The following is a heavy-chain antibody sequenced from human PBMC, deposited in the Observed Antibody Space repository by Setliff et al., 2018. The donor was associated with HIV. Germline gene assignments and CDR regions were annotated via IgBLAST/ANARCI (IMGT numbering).Heavy chain of an antibody. CDR3: ARGTPDHEVWYFDL. V-gene: IGHV4-31*03. CDR1: SSSIRSGGYY. Sequence: SETLSLTCTVSSSSIRSGGYYWNWIRQNPGKGLEWIRYIYHSGSTYYNPSLKSRVTISVDTSKNQFTLKLSSVTAADPAIYYCARGTPDHEVWYFDLWGRGTLVTVSS. CDR2: IYHSGST. J-gene: IGHJ2*01.